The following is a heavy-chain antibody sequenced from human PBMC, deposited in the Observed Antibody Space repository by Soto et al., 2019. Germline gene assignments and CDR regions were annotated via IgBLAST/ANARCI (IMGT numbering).Heavy chain of an antibody. CDR1: GGSFSGYY. J-gene: IGHJ6*02. D-gene: IGHD3-10*01. CDR2: INHSGST. Sequence: PSETLSLTCAVYGGSFSGYYWSWIRQPPGKGLEWIGEINHSGSTNYNPSLKSRVTISVDTSKNQFSLKLSSVTAADTAVYYCARFGYTMVRGVTAPRGAYYYYGMDVWGQGTTVTVSS. CDR3: ARFGYTMVRGVTAPRGAYYYYGMDV. V-gene: IGHV4-34*01.